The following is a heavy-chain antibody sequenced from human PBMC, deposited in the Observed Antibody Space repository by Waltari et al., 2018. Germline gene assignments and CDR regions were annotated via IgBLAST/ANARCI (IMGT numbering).Heavy chain of an antibody. J-gene: IGHJ4*02. D-gene: IGHD2-15*01. CDR3: ARQVVVVATPFDY. V-gene: IGHV3-49*04. CDR2: IRSKAYGGTT. Sequence: EVQLVESGGGLVQPGRSLRLSCTASGFTFGDYAMSWVRQAPGKGLEWVGFIRSKAYGGTTEYAASVKGRFTISRDDSKSIAYLQMNSLKTEDTAVYYCARQVVVVATPFDYWGQGTLVTVSS. CDR1: GFTFGDYA.